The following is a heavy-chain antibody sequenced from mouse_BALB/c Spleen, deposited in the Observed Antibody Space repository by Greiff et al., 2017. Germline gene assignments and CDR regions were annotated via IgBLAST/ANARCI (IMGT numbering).Heavy chain of an antibody. Sequence: QVQLKESAAELARPGASVKMSCKASGYTFTSYTMHWVKQRPGQGLEWIGYINPSSGYTEYNQKFKDKTTLTADKSSSTAYMQLSSLTSEDSAVYYCARTIYYDYDGAMDYWGQGTSVTVSS. CDR1: GYTFTSYT. CDR2: INPSSGYT. J-gene: IGHJ4*01. CDR3: ARTIYYDYDGAMDY. V-gene: IGHV1-4*02. D-gene: IGHD2-4*01.